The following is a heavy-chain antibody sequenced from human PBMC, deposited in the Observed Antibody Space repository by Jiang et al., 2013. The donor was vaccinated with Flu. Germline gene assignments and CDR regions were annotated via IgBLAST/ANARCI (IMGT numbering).Heavy chain of an antibody. CDR3: AGHEFQIGSKN. J-gene: IGHJ4*02. V-gene: IGHV4-39*01. D-gene: IGHD2-2*01. CDR2: MSSSGST. Sequence: GLVKPSETVTLTCIVSGGPISRSNYYWAWIRQPPGKGLEWIATMSSSGSTYYPPSLKDRVTISADTSKNEFSLRLTSVTAADTAVYYCAGHEFQIGSKNWGQGTLFAVSS. CDR1: GGPISRSNYY.